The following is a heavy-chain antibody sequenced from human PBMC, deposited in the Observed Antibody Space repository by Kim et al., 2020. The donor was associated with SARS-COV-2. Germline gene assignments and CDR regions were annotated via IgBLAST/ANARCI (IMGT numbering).Heavy chain of an antibody. Sequence: SETLSLTCTVSGGSISSSSYYWGWIRQPPGKGLEWIGSIYYSGSTYYNPSLKSRVTISVDTSKNQFSLKLSSVTAADTAVYYCARQSVLRYFAGNGFDPWGQGTLVTVSS. CDR3: ARQSVLRYFAGNGFDP. V-gene: IGHV4-39*01. CDR2: IYYSGST. J-gene: IGHJ5*02. CDR1: GGSISSSSYY. D-gene: IGHD3-9*01.